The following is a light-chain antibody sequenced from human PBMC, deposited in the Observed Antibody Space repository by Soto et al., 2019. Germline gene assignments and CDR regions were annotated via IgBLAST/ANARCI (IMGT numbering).Light chain of an antibody. V-gene: IGKV3-11*01. J-gene: IGKJ1*01. CDR1: QSVFTY. Sequence: IVSTQSPATLSLSPGERATLSCRASQSVFTYLAWYQQKPGQAPRLLIYDASNRATGIPARFSGSGSGTDFTLTISSLEPEDFAVYYCQQRSNWPPWTLGQGTKVDIK. CDR3: QQRSNWPPWT. CDR2: DAS.